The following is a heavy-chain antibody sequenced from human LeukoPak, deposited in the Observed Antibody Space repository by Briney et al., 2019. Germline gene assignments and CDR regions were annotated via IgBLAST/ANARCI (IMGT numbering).Heavy chain of an antibody. D-gene: IGHD2-2*01. CDR1: GFTFSTYG. J-gene: IGHJ4*02. CDR2: ISYDGSNK. CDR3: AKGYCSSTSCSPWVFDY. V-gene: IGHV3-30*18. Sequence: GRSLRLSCAASGFTFSTYGMHWVRQAPGKGLEWVAIISYDGSNKYYADSVKGRFTISRDNSKNTLYLQMNSLRAEDTAVYYCAKGYCSSTSCSPWVFDYWGQGTLVTVSS.